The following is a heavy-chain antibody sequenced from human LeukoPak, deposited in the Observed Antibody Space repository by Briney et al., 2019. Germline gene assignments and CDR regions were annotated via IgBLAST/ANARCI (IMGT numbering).Heavy chain of an antibody. D-gene: IGHD4-23*01. CDR1: GGSINTYY. J-gene: IGHJ4*02. CDR2: VYSSGNT. Sequence: SETLSLTCTVAGGSINTYYWSWIRQPAGKGLEWIGRVYSSGNTNYNPSLKSRVSMSVDTSKNQFSLKLTSVTAADTAVYYCARGGKATVVTMWGQGILVTVSS. CDR3: ARGGKATVVTM. V-gene: IGHV4-4*07.